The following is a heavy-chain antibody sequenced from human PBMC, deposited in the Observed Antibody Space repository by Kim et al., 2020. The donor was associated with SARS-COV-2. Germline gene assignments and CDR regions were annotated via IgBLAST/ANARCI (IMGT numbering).Heavy chain of an antibody. CDR2: INPSGGGTLDPSGGST. J-gene: IGHJ4*02. CDR1: GYTFTSYY. CDR3: ARDAWDIVVLPAAIFDY. Sequence: ASVKVSCKASGYTFTSYYIHWVRQAPGQGLEWMGIINPSGGGTLDPSGGSTSYAQKFQGRVTMTTDTSTSTVYMDLTSLRSEDTAVYYCARDAWDIVVLPAAIFDYWGQGTLVTVSS. V-gene: IGHV1-46*01. D-gene: IGHD2-2*01.